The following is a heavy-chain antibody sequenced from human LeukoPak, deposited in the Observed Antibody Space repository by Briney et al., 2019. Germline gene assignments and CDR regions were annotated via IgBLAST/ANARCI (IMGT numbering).Heavy chain of an antibody. CDR3: ARLSLGTMVRGVIHY. J-gene: IGHJ4*02. D-gene: IGHD3-10*01. V-gene: IGHV4-34*01. CDR1: GGSFSGYY. CDR2: INHSGST. Sequence: SETLSLTCAVYGGSFSGYYWSWIRQPPGKGLEWIGEINHSGSTNYNPSLKSRVTVSVDMSKNQFSLKLTSVTAADTAVYYCARLSLGTMVRGVIHYWGQGTLVTVSS.